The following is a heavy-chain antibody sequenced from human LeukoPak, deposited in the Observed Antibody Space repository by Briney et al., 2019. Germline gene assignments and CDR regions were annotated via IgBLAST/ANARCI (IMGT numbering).Heavy chain of an antibody. CDR2: MNPNSGNT. D-gene: IGHD2-2*01. Sequence: ASVKVSCKASGYTFTSYDINWLRQATGQGLEWMGWMNPNSGNTGYAQKFQGRVTITRNTSISTAYMELSSLRSGDTAVYYCARESVYCSSTSCPDYWGQGTLVTVSS. CDR3: ARESVYCSSTSCPDY. V-gene: IGHV1-8*03. J-gene: IGHJ4*02. CDR1: GYTFTSYD.